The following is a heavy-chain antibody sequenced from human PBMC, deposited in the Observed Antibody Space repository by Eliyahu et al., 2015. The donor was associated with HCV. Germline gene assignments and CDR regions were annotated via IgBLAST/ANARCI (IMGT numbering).Heavy chain of an antibody. D-gene: IGHD4-17*01. CDR2: IYTSGST. CDR3: AREGMATTVTSLAPYAYYFDY. J-gene: IGHJ4*02. V-gene: IGHV4-4*07. CDR1: GGSISSYY. Sequence: QVQLQESGPGLVKPSETLSLTCTVSGGSISSYYWSWIRQPAGKGLEWIGRIYTSGSTNYNPSLKSRVTMSVDTSKNQFSLKLSSVTAADTAVYYCAREGMATTVTSLAPYAYYFDYWGQGTLVTVSS.